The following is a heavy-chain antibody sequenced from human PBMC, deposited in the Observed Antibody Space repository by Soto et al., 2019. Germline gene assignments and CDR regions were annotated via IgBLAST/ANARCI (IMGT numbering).Heavy chain of an antibody. J-gene: IGHJ3*01. V-gene: IGHV3-48*02. CDR1: GFSFSNYA. Sequence: EVQLVESGGGLVQPGGSRRVSCAASGFSFSNYAMNWVRQAPGKGLEWVSYISIGSGSIFYADSVKGRFTISRDDAKNSLYMQMTTLRYEDTAVYYCVRDDRWAFDFWGQGTMVTVSS. D-gene: IGHD3-22*01. CDR2: ISIGSGSI. CDR3: VRDDRWAFDF.